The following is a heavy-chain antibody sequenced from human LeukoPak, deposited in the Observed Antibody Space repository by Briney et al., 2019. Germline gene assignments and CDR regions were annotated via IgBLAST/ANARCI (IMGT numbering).Heavy chain of an antibody. J-gene: IGHJ4*02. D-gene: IGHD3-10*01. CDR3: ARHFRSYYGSGSYYPTYFDY. V-gene: IGHV4-39*01. Sequence: SETLSLTCTVSGGSISSSSSYWGWIRQPPGKGLEWIGGIYYSGSTYYNPSLKSRVTISVDTSKNQFSLKLSSVAAADTAVYYCARHFRSYYGSGSYYPTYFDYWGQGALVTVSS. CDR2: IYYSGST. CDR1: GGSISSSSSY.